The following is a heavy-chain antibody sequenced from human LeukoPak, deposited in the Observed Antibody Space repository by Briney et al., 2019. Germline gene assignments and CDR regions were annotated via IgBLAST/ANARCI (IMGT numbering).Heavy chain of an antibody. J-gene: IGHJ4*02. Sequence: SETLSLTCTVSGGSISSSSYYWGWIRQPPGKGLEWIGSIYYSRSTYYNPSLKSRVTISVDASKNQFSLKLNSVTAADTAVYYCARARYSSSLYWYFEYWGQGTLVTVSS. V-gene: IGHV4-39*07. CDR2: IYYSRST. D-gene: IGHD6-13*01. CDR1: GGSISSSSYY. CDR3: ARARYSSSLYWYFEY.